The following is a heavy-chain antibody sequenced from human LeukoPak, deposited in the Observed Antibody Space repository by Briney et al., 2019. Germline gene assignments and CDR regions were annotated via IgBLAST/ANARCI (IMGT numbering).Heavy chain of an antibody. CDR1: GYTFTGYY. CDR3: ARAGRRPNIVVVPAAMRSWFDP. J-gene: IGHJ5*02. D-gene: IGHD2-2*01. CDR2: INPNSGGT. V-gene: IGHV1-2*06. Sequence: ASVKVSCKASGYTFTGYYMHWVRQAPGQGLEWMGRINPNSGGTNYAQKFQGRVTMTRDTSISTAYMELSRLRSDDTAVYCCARAGRRPNIVVVPAAMRSWFDPWGQGTLVTVSS.